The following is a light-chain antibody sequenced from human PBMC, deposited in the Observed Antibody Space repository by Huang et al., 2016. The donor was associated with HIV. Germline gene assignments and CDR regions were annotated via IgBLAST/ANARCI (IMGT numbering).Light chain of an antibody. CDR2: DTS. V-gene: IGKV3-11*01. CDR1: QSVGSY. J-gene: IGKJ4*01. CDR3: QQRSTRPLT. Sequence: EVVLTQSPSILSLSLGGTGTSSCKASQSVGSYVAWSQQRPGQRPRLLLYDTSNRAAGIPSRFSGSGSGTDFTLTISGLESEDLGVFYCQQRSTRPLTFGGGTKLA.